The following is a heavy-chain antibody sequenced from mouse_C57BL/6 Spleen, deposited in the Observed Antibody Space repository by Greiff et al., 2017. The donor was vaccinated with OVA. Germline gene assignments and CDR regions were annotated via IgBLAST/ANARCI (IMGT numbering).Heavy chain of an antibody. V-gene: IGHV1-55*01. CDR2: IYPGSGST. Sequence: VQLQQPGAELVKPGASVKMSCKASGYTFTSYWITWVKQRPGQGLEWIGDIYPGSGSTNYNEKFKSKATLTVDTSSSTAYMQLSSLTSEDSAVYYCARCITTVVGRLYFDYWGQGTTLTVSS. CDR3: ARCITTVVGRLYFDY. CDR1: GYTFTSYW. D-gene: IGHD1-1*01. J-gene: IGHJ2*01.